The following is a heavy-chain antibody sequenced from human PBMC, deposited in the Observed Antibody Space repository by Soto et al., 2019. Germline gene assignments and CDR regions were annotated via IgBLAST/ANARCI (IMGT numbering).Heavy chain of an antibody. V-gene: IGHV3-30*18. J-gene: IGHJ6*02. D-gene: IGHD4-17*01. CDR3: AKAYDYGDYRYYYGMDV. Sequence: QVQLVESGGGVVQPGRSLRLSCAASGFTFSSYGMHWVRQAPGKGLEWVAVISYDGSNKYYADSVKGRFTISRDNSKNTLYLQMNSLRAEDTAVYYCAKAYDYGDYRYYYGMDVWGQGTTVTVSS. CDR2: ISYDGSNK. CDR1: GFTFSSYG.